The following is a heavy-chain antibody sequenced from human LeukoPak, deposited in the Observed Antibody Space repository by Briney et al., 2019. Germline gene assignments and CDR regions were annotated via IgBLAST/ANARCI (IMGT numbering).Heavy chain of an antibody. D-gene: IGHD3-10*01. J-gene: IGHJ4*02. Sequence: PSQTLSLTCTVSGGSISSGSYCWGWIRQPPGKGLEWIGSIYYSGSTYYNPSLKSRVTISVDTSKNQFSLKLSSVTAADTAVYYCARHNNGLLWFGELSSFDYWGQGTLVTVSS. CDR1: GGSISSGSYC. V-gene: IGHV4-39*01. CDR3: ARHNNGLLWFGELSSFDY. CDR2: IYYSGST.